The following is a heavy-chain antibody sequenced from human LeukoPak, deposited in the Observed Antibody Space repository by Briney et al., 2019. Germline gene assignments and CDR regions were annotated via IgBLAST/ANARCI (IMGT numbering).Heavy chain of an antibody. CDR3: ARPRTPYYYDSSGYYPGFDV. Sequence: GGSLRLSCAASGFTFSTCTMYWVRQAPGKGLEWVSSITSGSVYIYYADSVKGRLTISRDNTKNSLYLQLTSLRAEDTAVYYCARPRTPYYYDSSGYYPGFDVWGQGTVVTVST. D-gene: IGHD3-22*01. CDR1: GFTFSTCT. CDR2: ITSGSVYI. V-gene: IGHV3-21*01. J-gene: IGHJ3*01.